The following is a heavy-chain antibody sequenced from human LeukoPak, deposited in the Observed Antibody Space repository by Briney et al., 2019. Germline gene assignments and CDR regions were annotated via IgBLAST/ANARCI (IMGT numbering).Heavy chain of an antibody. D-gene: IGHD6-6*01. CDR2: LKQDGSEE. J-gene: IGHJ4*02. V-gene: IGHV3-7*01. CDR3: ARDYRSSSGRSIDY. CDR1: GFTFSTYW. Sequence: GGSLRLSCVASGFTFSTYWMTWVRQAPGKGLEWVANLKQDGSEEYYVDSVKGRFTISRDNAKNSLYLQMNSLRAEDTAVYYCARDYRSSSGRSIDYWGQGTLVTVSS.